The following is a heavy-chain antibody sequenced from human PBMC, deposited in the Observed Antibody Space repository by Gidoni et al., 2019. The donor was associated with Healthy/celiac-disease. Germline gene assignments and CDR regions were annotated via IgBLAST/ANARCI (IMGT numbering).Heavy chain of an antibody. J-gene: IGHJ2*01. CDR2: ISAYNGNT. D-gene: IGHD3-22*01. CDR1: GFTFTRYG. CDR3: ARDRSSGYSHWYFDL. V-gene: IGHV1-18*01. Sequence: QVQLVQSGAEVKKPGASVNVSFKACGFTFTRYGISWVRQAPGQGLEWMGWISAYNGNTNYAQKLQGRGTMTTDTSTSTAYMELRSLRSDDTAVYYCARDRSSGYSHWYFDLWGRGTLVTVSA.